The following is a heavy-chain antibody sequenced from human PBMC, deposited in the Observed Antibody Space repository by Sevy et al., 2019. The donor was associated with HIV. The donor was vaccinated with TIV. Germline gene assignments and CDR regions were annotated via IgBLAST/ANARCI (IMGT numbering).Heavy chain of an antibody. D-gene: IGHD3-10*01. V-gene: IGHV1-18*01. CDR2: ISAYNGNT. Sequence: ASVKVSCKASGYTFTSYGISWVRQAPGQGLEWMGWISAYNGNTNYAQKLQGRDTMTTDTSTSTAYMELRSLRSDDTAVYYCARNGMVRGVIILYYFDYWGQGTLVTVSS. CDR1: GYTFTSYG. J-gene: IGHJ4*02. CDR3: ARNGMVRGVIILYYFDY.